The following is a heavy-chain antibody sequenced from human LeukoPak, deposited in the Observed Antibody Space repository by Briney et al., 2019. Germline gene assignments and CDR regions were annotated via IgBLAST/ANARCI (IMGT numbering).Heavy chain of an antibody. V-gene: IGHV3-11*04. Sequence: PGGSLRLSCIGSGFTFSDRYMAWIRQRPGRSLEWLSYISTSDRRVYLADSVKGRFTVSRDDARKSLFLQMNSLRPDDTAVYYCARDRAVGASDSYDLWGPGTMVIVSS. CDR1: GFTFSDRY. J-gene: IGHJ3*01. CDR3: ARDRAVGASDSYDL. D-gene: IGHD4-23*01. CDR2: ISTSDRRV.